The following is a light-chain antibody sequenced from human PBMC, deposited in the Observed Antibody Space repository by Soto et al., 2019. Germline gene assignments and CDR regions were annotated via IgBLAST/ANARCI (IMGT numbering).Light chain of an antibody. CDR3: QQRSNWPPMYT. CDR2: DAS. J-gene: IGKJ2*01. Sequence: EFVLTQSPATLSLSPGERATLSCGASQSVSSYLAWYQQKPGQAPRLLIYDASNRATGIPARFSGSGSGTDFTLTISSLEPEDFAVYYCQQRSNWPPMYTFGQGTKLEIK. V-gene: IGKV3-11*01. CDR1: QSVSSY.